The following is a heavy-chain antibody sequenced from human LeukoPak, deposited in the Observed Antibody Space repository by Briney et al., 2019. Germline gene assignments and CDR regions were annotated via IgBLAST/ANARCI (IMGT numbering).Heavy chain of an antibody. D-gene: IGHD5-18*01. CDR3: AKWTAMAQYYFDY. CDR2: ISGSGGST. Sequence: GGSLRLSCAASGFTFSSYAMSWVRQAPGKGLEWVSAISGSGGSTYYADSVKGRFTISRDNSKNTLYLQMNSPRAEDTAVYYCAKWTAMAQYYFDYWGQGTLVTVSS. CDR1: GFTFSSYA. J-gene: IGHJ4*02. V-gene: IGHV3-23*01.